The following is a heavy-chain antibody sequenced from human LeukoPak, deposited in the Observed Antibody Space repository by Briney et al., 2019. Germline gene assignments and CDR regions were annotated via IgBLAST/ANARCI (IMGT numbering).Heavy chain of an antibody. CDR1: GFTFSSYS. Sequence: PGGSLRLSCAASGFTFSSYSMNWVRQAPGKGLEWVSYISSSSSTIYYADSVKGRFTISRDNAKNSLYLQMNSLRAEDTAVYYCARVHPNVWELLRGDAFDIWGQGTMVTVSS. CDR2: ISSSSSTI. J-gene: IGHJ3*02. V-gene: IGHV3-48*01. D-gene: IGHD1-26*01. CDR3: ARVHPNVWELLRGDAFDI.